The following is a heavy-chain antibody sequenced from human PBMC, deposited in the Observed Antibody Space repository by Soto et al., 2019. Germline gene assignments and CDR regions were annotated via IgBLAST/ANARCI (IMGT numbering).Heavy chain of an antibody. D-gene: IGHD6-13*01. J-gene: IGHJ6*02. V-gene: IGHV3-48*01. Sequence: GGSLRLSCAASGFTFSSYSMNWVRQAPGKGLEWVSYISSSSSTIYYADSVKGRFTISRDNSKNTLYLQMNSLRAEDTAVYYCARDTGIAAAGAYYYYGMDVWGQGTTVTVSS. CDR3: ARDTGIAAAGAYYYYGMDV. CDR1: GFTFSSYS. CDR2: ISSSSSTI.